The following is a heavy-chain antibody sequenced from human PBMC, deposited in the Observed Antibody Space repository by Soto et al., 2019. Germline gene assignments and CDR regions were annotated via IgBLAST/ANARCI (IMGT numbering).Heavy chain of an antibody. CDR3: VRDSARIVVVPRVDGDNWLDP. J-gene: IGHJ5*02. V-gene: IGHV3-11*06. D-gene: IGHD2-2*01. CDR1: GFTFSDYF. CDR2: ISGSSDNI. Sequence: GGSLRLSCAASGFTFSDYFMSWIRQAPGKGLEWVSFISGSSDNIKYADSVKGRFTISRDNAKNSLYLQMNSLRAEDAAVYYCVRDSARIVVVPRVDGDNWLDPWGQGTLVTVSS.